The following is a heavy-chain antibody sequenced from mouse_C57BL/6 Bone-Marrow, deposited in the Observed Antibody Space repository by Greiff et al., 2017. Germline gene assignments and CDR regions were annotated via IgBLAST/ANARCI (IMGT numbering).Heavy chain of an antibody. Sequence: EVQVVESGGGLVQPGGSLKLSCAASGFTFSDYYMYWVRQTPEQRLEWVAYISNGGGSTYYPATVKGRFTISRDNAKNTLYLQMSRLKSEDTAMYYCARQRNYYYGSSPYAMDYWGQGTSVTVSS. CDR3: ARQRNYYYGSSPYAMDY. CDR2: ISNGGGST. CDR1: GFTFSDYY. J-gene: IGHJ4*01. V-gene: IGHV5-12*01. D-gene: IGHD1-1*01.